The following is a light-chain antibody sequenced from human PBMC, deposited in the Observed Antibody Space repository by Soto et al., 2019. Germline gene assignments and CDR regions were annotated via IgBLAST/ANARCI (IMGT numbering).Light chain of an antibody. Sequence: SYELTQPPSVSVAPGETATISCGGNNIGGKSVHWSKQKPGQAPVSVIHYDNDRPSGIPERFSGSNSGNTATLSISRVEAGDEADYYCQVWDSSSEHYVFGTGTTLTVL. J-gene: IGLJ1*01. V-gene: IGLV3-21*04. CDR2: YDN. CDR3: QVWDSSSEHYV. CDR1: NIGGKS.